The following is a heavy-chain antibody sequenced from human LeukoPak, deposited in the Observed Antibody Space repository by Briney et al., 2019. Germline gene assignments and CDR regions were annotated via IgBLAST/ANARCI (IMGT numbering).Heavy chain of an antibody. Sequence: PGRSLRLSCAASGFTFSSYGMHWVRQAPGKGLEWMAVISYDGSNKYYADSVKGRVTISRDNSKNTLYLQMNSLRAEDTAVYYCAKAPYSSSWSLGYWGQGTLVTVSS. D-gene: IGHD6-13*01. CDR1: GFTFSSYG. CDR3: AKAPYSSSWSLGY. CDR2: ISYDGSNK. J-gene: IGHJ4*02. V-gene: IGHV3-30*18.